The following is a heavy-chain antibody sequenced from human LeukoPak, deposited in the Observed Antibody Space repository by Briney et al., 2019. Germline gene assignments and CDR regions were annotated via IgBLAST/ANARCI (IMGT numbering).Heavy chain of an antibody. Sequence: GGSLRLSCAASGFTFDDYAMHWVRQAPGKGLEWVSGISWNSGSIGYADSVKGRFTISRDNAKNSLYLQMNSLRAEDTALYYCAKGSKVVPAATLDYWGQGTLVTVSS. J-gene: IGHJ4*02. D-gene: IGHD2-2*01. CDR1: GFTFDDYA. CDR2: ISWNSGSI. CDR3: AKGSKVVPAATLDY. V-gene: IGHV3-9*01.